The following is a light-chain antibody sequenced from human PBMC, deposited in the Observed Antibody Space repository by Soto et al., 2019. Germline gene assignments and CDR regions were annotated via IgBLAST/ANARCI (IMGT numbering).Light chain of an antibody. J-gene: IGKJ3*01. CDR3: QQSFSSPFT. V-gene: IGKV1-39*01. Sequence: DIQMTQSPSSLSASVGDRVSSTCRASQSIRSHLNWFQHKPGKAPKVLIYGASSLQGGVPSRFSGSASGTDFTLTIKSLQPEDFATYYCQQSFSSPFTFGPGTKVDVK. CDR2: GAS. CDR1: QSIRSH.